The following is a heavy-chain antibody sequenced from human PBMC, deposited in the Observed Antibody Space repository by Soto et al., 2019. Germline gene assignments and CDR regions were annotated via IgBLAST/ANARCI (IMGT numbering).Heavy chain of an antibody. CDR1: GFTFSNYG. CDR3: ARDLSGPLDY. Sequence: GGSLRLSCTASGFTFSNYGMHWVRQAPGKGLEWVALIWYDGSNKYYADSVKGRFIISRDISKNKVYLQMDSLRVEDTAVYYCARDLSGPLDYWGQGTLVTVSS. CDR2: IWYDGSNK. J-gene: IGHJ4*02. D-gene: IGHD3-16*02. V-gene: IGHV3-33*01.